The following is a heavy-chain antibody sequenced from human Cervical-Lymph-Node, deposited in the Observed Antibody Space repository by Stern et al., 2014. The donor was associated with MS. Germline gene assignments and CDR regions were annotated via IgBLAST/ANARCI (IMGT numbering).Heavy chain of an antibody. J-gene: IGHJ6*02. V-gene: IGHV4-59*08. CDR1: GDSITSYY. CDR3: ARGKSIAGRAYFYYGWDV. CDR2: TYYSGST. D-gene: IGHD6-6*01. Sequence: RESGPGLAKTSETLSLTCTVSGDSITSYYWSWIRQPPGKGLEFIGYTYYSGSTNYNPSLKSRVTISLDTSKNQISLALSSGPAADTAVYFCARGKSIAGRAYFYYGWDVWGQGTTVTVSS.